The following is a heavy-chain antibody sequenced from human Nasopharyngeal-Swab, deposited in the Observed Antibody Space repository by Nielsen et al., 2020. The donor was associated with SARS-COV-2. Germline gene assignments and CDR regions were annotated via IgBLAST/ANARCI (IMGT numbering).Heavy chain of an antibody. J-gene: IGHJ6*03. CDR2: INPNSGGT. D-gene: IGHD3-3*01. CDR3: ARGPYYDFWSGYSSYYYMDV. V-gene: IGHV1-2*04. Sequence: ASVKVSCKASGYTFTGYYMHWVRQAPGQGLEWVGWINPNSGGTNYAQKFQGWVTMTRDTSISTAYMELSRLRSDDTAVYYCARGPYYDFWSGYSSYYYMDVWGKGTTVTVSS. CDR1: GYTFTGYY.